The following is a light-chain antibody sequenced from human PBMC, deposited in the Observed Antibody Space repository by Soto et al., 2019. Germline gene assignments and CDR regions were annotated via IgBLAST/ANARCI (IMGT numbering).Light chain of an antibody. J-gene: IGLJ1*01. Sequence: QSALTQPASVSGSPGQSITISCTGTSSDVGDYNYVSWDQQHPGKAPKLVIFDVSDRPSGVSTRLSGSKSGNTASLTISGLQAEDEADYYCSSYTSSSTRVFGPGTKLTVL. CDR2: DVS. CDR1: SSDVGDYNY. CDR3: SSYTSSSTRV. V-gene: IGLV2-14*01.